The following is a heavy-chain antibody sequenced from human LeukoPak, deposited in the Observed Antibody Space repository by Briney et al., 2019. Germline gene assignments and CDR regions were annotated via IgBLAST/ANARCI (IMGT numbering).Heavy chain of an antibody. D-gene: IGHD5-18*01. Sequence: SETLSPTCAVSGGSISSSNWWSWVRQPPGKGLGWIGEIYHSGSTNYNPSLKSRVTISVDKSKNQFSLKLSSVTAADTAVYYCARVGYSYAHARYYFDYWGQGTLVTVSS. CDR3: ARVGYSYAHARYYFDY. V-gene: IGHV4-4*02. CDR1: GGSISSSNW. J-gene: IGHJ4*02. CDR2: IYHSGST.